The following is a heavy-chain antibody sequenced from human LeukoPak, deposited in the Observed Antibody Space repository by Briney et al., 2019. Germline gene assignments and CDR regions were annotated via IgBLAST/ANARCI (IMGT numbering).Heavy chain of an antibody. Sequence: GGSLRLSCAASGFTVSSNYMSWVRQAPGKGLEWVSVIYSGGSTYYADSVKGRFTISRDNSKNTLYLQMNSLRAEDTAVYYCARDQNCGGDCYGFDYWGQGTLVTVSS. CDR1: GFTVSSNY. J-gene: IGHJ4*02. D-gene: IGHD2-21*01. V-gene: IGHV3-66*02. CDR3: ARDQNCGGDCYGFDY. CDR2: IYSGGST.